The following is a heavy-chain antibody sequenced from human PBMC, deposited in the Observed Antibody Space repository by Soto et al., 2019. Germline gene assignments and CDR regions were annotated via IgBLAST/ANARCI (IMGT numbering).Heavy chain of an antibody. CDR1: GGSVSSGTYY. Sequence: KTSETLSLTCTVSGGSVSSGTYYWSWIRQPPGKGLEWIGYIYYSRSTNYNPSLKSRVTISVDTSKNQFSLKLSSVTAADTAVYYCAREQQQLVHFDYWGQGTLVTVSS. J-gene: IGHJ4*02. CDR3: AREQQQLVHFDY. D-gene: IGHD6-13*01. V-gene: IGHV4-61*01. CDR2: IYYSRST.